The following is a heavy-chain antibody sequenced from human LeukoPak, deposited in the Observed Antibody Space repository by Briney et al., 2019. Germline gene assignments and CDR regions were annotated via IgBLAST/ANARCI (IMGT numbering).Heavy chain of an antibody. CDR3: ARVRGYFDY. CDR2: IEKDGSEK. CDR1: GLGISTSW. V-gene: IGHV3-7*03. Sequence: PGGSLRLSCVASGLGISTSWMSWVRQSPGKGLEWLASIEKDGSEKYYVDSVRGRFTISRDNGENSVFLEMNNLRVDDTAVYYCARVRGYFDYWGQGTRVTVSS. J-gene: IGHJ4*02.